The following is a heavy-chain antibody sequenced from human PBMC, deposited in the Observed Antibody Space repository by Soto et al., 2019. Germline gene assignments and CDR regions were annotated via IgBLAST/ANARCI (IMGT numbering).Heavy chain of an antibody. Sequence: QVQLVESGGGMVQPGRSLRLSCAASGFSFSSYAMHWVRQAPGKGLEWVAVISYDGRNEYYADSVKGRFSITRDNSKNTLNLQMNSLRPEDTAVYYCAKGTENIVLMIYATLFDSWGQGTLVTVSS. J-gene: IGHJ4*02. D-gene: IGHD2-8*01. CDR3: AKGTENIVLMIYATLFDS. CDR1: GFSFSSYA. CDR2: ISYDGRNE. V-gene: IGHV3-30*18.